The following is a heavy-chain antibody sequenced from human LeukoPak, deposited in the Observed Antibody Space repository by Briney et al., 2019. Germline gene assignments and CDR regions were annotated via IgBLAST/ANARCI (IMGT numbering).Heavy chain of an antibody. J-gene: IGHJ6*03. V-gene: IGHV3-30*18. Sequence: GGSLRLSCAASGFTFSNYGMHWVRQAPGKGLEWVAVISYDGSNRYYADSVKGRFTISRDNSKNTLYLQMNSLRAEDTAVYYCAKGGGYGSSYTPYYYYYMDVWGKGTTVTISS. CDR1: GFTFSNYG. CDR2: ISYDGSNR. D-gene: IGHD6-13*01. CDR3: AKGGGYGSSYTPYYYYYMDV.